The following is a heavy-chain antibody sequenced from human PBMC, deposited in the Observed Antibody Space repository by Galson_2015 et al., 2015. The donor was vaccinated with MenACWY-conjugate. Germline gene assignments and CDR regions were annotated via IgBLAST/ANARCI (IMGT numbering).Heavy chain of an antibody. CDR1: GDSVSSDSAD. D-gene: IGHD3-22*01. J-gene: IGHJ3*02. CDR2: TYYRSNWFT. Sequence: CAISGDSVSSDSADCNWIRQSPSRGLEWLGRTYYRSNWFTDYAVSVKNRVQITADTSKNRFFLHLNSVTPEDTAVYYCSRGSRISMIKGGPLDVFDIWGQGTMVTVSS. CDR3: SRGSRISMIKGGPLDVFDI. V-gene: IGHV6-1*01.